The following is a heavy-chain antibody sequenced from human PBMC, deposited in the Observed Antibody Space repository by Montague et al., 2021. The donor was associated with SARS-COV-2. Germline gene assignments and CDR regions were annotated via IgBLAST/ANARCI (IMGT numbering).Heavy chain of an antibody. J-gene: IGHJ6*04. V-gene: IGHV4-34*01. CDR3: ARDQGYNWNYYYYYGMDV. D-gene: IGHD1-20*01. CDR2: RK. Sequence: RKKYNPSLKSRVTISVDTSKNQFSLKLSSVTAADTAVYYCARDQGYNWNYYYYYGMDVWGKGTTVTVSS.